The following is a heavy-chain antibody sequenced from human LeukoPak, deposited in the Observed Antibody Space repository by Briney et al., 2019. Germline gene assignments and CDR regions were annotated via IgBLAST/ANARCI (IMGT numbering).Heavy chain of an antibody. CDR1: GGSVTSSNYY. J-gene: IGHJ4*02. CDR2: FYYSGST. D-gene: IGHD3-10*01. CDR3: VYYYGSGSVEY. Sequence: SQTLSLTCTVSGGSVTSSNYYWGWLRQPPGKGLEWFARFYYSGSTNYNPSLKSRATISVDTSKNQCSLKLSSVTAADTAVYYCVYYYGSGSVEYWGQGTLATVTS. V-gene: IGHV4-39*01.